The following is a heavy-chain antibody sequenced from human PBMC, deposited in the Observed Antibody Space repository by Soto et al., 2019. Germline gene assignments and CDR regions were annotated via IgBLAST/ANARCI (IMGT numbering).Heavy chain of an antibody. J-gene: IGHJ4*02. CDR3: AKGTTKLDY. V-gene: IGHV3-23*01. D-gene: IGHD1-1*01. CDR1: GLTFSSYA. Sequence: GGSLRLSCAASGLTFSSYAMTWVRQAPGKGLEWVSSISGGGGGTYYADSVKGRFTISRDNSKNTLYLQMNSLRAEDTAVYYCAKGTTKLDYWGQGTLVTVSS. CDR2: ISGGGGGT.